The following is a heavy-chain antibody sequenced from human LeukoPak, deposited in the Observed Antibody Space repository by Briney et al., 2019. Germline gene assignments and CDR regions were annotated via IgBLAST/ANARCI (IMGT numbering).Heavy chain of an antibody. CDR3: ATSDTIFGVVTVLDDAFDI. Sequence: GASVKVSCKASGYTFTRHYMNWVRQAPGQGLEWMGKINPSSGGTGYAQKFQGRVTMTEDTSTDTAYMELSSLRSEDTAVYYCATSDTIFGVVTVLDDAFDIWGQGTMVTVSS. V-gene: IGHV1-46*01. J-gene: IGHJ3*02. CDR2: INPSSGGT. D-gene: IGHD3-3*01. CDR1: GYTFTRHY.